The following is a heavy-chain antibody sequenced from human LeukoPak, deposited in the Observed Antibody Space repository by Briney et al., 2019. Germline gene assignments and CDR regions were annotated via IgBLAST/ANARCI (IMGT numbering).Heavy chain of an antibody. CDR2: ISTYNGDI. D-gene: IGHD6-25*01. Sequence: GASVKVSCKASGYTFNTYGISWVRQAPGQGLEWMGWISTYNGDIKYEENLQGRVTLTTDTSTITAYMELMSLRSDDTAVYYCLRDAQRPRLTPDYWGQGTLVTVSS. CDR1: GYTFNTYG. V-gene: IGHV1-18*01. CDR3: LRDAQRPRLTPDY. J-gene: IGHJ4*02.